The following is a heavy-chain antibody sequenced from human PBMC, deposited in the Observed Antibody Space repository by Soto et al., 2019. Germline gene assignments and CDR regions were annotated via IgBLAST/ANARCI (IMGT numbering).Heavy chain of an antibody. CDR2: ISSSSSTI. D-gene: IGHD5-12*01. CDR1: GFTFSSYS. J-gene: IGHJ6*02. V-gene: IGHV3-48*02. Sequence: GGSLRLSCAASGFTFSSYSMNWVRQAPGKGLEWVSYISSSSSTIYYADSVKGRFTISRDNAKNSLYLQMNSLRDEDTAVYYCAGVYEPPTYYYYYYGMDVWGQGTTVTVSS. CDR3: AGVYEPPTYYYYYYGMDV.